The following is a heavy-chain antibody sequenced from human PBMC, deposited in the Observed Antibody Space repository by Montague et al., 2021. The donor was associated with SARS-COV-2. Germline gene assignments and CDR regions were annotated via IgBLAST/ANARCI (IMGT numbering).Heavy chain of an antibody. J-gene: IGHJ6*03. D-gene: IGHD3-3*01. V-gene: IGHV7-4-1*02. CDR3: ARGLPLEWLFMNPYYSYMDV. CDR1: GYSFTSFV. Sequence: SVKVSCKASGYSFTSFVMNWVRLTPGQGLEWMGWINTNTGNPTYAQGFTGRFVFSLDTSVSTAHLQISSLKAEDTAVYYCARGLPLEWLFMNPYYSYMDVWGKGTTVTVSS. CDR2: INTNTGNP.